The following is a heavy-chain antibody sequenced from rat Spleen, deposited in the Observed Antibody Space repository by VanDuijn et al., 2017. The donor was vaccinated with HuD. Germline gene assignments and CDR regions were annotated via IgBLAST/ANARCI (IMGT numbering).Heavy chain of an antibody. J-gene: IGHJ3*01. CDR3: ANAEFGVGWFAY. CDR1: GFTFNSFA. D-gene: IGHD4-3*01. V-gene: IGHV5-25*01. CDR2: ITSGDGNT. Sequence: EVQLVESGGGLVQPGRSLKLSCAVSGFTFNSFAMTWVRQAPKKGLEWVATITSGDGNTYYPDSVKGRFTSSRDNAKSTLYLQMDSLRSEDTATYYCANAEFGVGWFAYWGQGTLVTVSS.